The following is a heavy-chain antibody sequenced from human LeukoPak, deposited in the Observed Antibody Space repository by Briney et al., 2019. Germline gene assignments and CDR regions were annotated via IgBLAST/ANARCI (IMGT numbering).Heavy chain of an antibody. CDR2: INPSGGST. CDR1: GYTFTSYY. J-gene: IGHJ4*02. D-gene: IGHD5-18*01. V-gene: IGHV1-46*01. CDR3: ARDAFGYADHV. Sequence: ASVKVSCKASGYTFTSYYVHWVRQAPGQGLEWMGIINPSGGSTSYAQKFQGRVTMTRDTSTSTVYMELSSLRSEDTAVYYCARDAFGYADHVWGQGTLVTVSS.